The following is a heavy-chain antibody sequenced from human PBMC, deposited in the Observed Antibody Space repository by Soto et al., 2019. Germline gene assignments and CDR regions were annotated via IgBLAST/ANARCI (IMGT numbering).Heavy chain of an antibody. CDR3: ARGSTVIQDY. CDR2: IYYSGST. D-gene: IGHD4-17*01. CDR1: GGSISSYY. V-gene: IGHV4-59*01. J-gene: IGHJ4*02. Sequence: QVQLQESGPGLVKPSETLSLTCTVSGGSISSYYWSWIRQPPGKGLEWIGYIYYSGSTNYNPSLKSRVTISVDTSKNQFSLKLSSVTAADTAVYYYARGSTVIQDYWGQGTLVTVSS.